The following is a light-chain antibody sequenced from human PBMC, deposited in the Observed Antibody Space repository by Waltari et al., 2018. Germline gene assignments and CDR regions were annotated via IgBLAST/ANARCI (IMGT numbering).Light chain of an antibody. J-gene: IGKJ4*01. CDR3: QQYGNSPVS. CDR1: QSISY. Sequence: ESVLTQSPGTLSLSPGERATLSCRASQSISYLAWYQQKAGQATRLLIYEASRRTTGVPDRFSGSGSGTDFTLSISRLEPEDSAVYYCQQYGNSPVSFGGGTRVEIK. CDR2: EAS. V-gene: IGKV3-20*01.